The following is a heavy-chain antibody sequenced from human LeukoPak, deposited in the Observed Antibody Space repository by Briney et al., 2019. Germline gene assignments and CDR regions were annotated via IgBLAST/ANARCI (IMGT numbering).Heavy chain of an antibody. J-gene: IGHJ4*02. Sequence: PSGTLSLTCTVSGGSISSYYWSWIRQPPGKGLEWIGYIYYSGSTNYNPSLKSRVTISVDTSKNQFSLKLSSVTAADTAVYYCARDMPYPGAGFDSWGRGVLVTVSS. CDR3: ARDMPYPGAGFDS. D-gene: IGHD6-19*01. CDR1: GGSISSYY. V-gene: IGHV4-59*01. CDR2: IYYSGST.